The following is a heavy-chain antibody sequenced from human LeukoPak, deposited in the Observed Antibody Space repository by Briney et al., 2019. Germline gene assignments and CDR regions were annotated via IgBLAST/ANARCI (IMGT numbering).Heavy chain of an antibody. D-gene: IGHD2-2*01. CDR2: INSDESVT. V-gene: IGHV3-74*03. J-gene: IGHJ4*02. CDR3: VRSRFTTSSFDY. Sequence: GVLRLSCAASGFTFSSSWMQWVRQAPGQGLVWVSRINSDESVTTYTNSVKGRFTISRDNAKNTLYLQMNSRRAEDTAMYYCVRSRFTTSSFDYWGQGTLVTVSS. CDR1: GFTFSSSW.